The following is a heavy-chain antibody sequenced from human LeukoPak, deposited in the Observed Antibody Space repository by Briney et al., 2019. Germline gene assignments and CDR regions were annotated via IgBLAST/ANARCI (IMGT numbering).Heavy chain of an antibody. CDR1: GGSISSYY. CDR2: IYYSGST. V-gene: IGHV4-59*01. CDR3: AVTYYDFWSGYFYFDY. J-gene: IGHJ4*02. Sequence: KTSETLSLTCTVSGGSISSYYWSWIRQPPGKGLEWIGYIYYSGSTNYNPSLKSRVTISADTSKNQFSLKLSSVTAADTAVYYCAVTYYDFWSGYFYFDYWGQGTLVTVSS. D-gene: IGHD3-3*01.